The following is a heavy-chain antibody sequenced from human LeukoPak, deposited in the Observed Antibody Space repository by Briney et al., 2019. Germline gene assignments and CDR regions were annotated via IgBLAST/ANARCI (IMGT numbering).Heavy chain of an antibody. CDR2: IYHSGST. D-gene: IGHD3-16*01. Sequence: PSQTLSLTCTVSGGSISSGDYYWSWIRQPPGKGLEWIGSIYHSGSTYYNSSLKSRVTISIDTSKNQFSLKLTSVTAADTAVYYCARPFCLRQRCYFDFWGQGTLVTVSS. CDR1: GGSISSGDYY. V-gene: IGHV4-30-2*03. CDR3: ARPFCLRQRCYFDF. J-gene: IGHJ4*02.